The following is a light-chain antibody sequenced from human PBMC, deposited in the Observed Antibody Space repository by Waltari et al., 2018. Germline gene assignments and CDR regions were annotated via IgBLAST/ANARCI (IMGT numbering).Light chain of an antibody. CDR2: DNN. J-gene: IGLJ2*01. V-gene: IGLV1-51*01. Sequence: QSVLTQPPSVSAAAGQKVPISCSGSGSNIGNHFVSCYQQLPGTAPKLLIFDNNKRPSGIPDRFSGSKSGSSATLGIAGLQTGDEAEYYCGTWDSDLSVVFGGGTRLTVL. CDR3: GTWDSDLSVV. CDR1: GSNIGNHF.